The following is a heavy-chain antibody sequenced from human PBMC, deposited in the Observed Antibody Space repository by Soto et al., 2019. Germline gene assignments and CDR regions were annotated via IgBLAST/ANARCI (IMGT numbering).Heavy chain of an antibody. D-gene: IGHD3-22*01. CDR3: ARTITDYDSSGYYTYYGMDV. Sequence: QVQLVQSGAEVKKPGSSVKVSCKASGGTFSSYAISWVRQAPGQGLEWMGGIIPIFGTANYAQKFQGRVTITADESTSTAYMELSSLRSEDTAVYYCARTITDYDSSGYYTYYGMDVWGQRTTVTVSS. J-gene: IGHJ6*02. CDR2: IIPIFGTA. CDR1: GGTFSSYA. V-gene: IGHV1-69*01.